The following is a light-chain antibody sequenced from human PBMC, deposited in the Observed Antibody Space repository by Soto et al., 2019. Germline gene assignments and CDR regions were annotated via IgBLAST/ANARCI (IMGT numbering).Light chain of an antibody. CDR2: DVS. CDR1: SSDIGGYTY. V-gene: IGLV2-11*01. Sequence: QSALTQPRSVSGSPGQSVTISCTGTSSDIGGYTYVSWYQQHPGKAPKVIIDDVSERPSGVPDRFSGSKSGNTASLTISGLQPEDEADYYCCSFAGPQSFEVFGEGTKVTVL. J-gene: IGLJ1*01. CDR3: CSFAGPQSFEV.